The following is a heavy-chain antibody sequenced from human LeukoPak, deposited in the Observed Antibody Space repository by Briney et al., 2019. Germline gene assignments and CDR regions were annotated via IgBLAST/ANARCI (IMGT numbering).Heavy chain of an antibody. CDR3: ARGTDAWKVGY. D-gene: IGHD1-1*01. Sequence: SETLSLTCTVSGGSISSYYWSWIRQSPGKGLEWIGCIHHSGSIHYTPSLKSRVTISVDRSNNQFSLKLSSVTAADTAVYYCARGTDAWKVGYWGQGTLVTVSS. J-gene: IGHJ4*02. CDR1: GGSISSYY. V-gene: IGHV4-59*12. CDR2: IHHSGSI.